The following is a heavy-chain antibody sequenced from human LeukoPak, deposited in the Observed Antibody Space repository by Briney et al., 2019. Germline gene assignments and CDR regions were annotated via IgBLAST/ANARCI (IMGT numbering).Heavy chain of an antibody. CDR1: TFTLNNYW. CDR3: ASRAGYTGGWSAFDY. Sequence: EGSLRPSCTASTFTLNNYWMSWVRQAPGKGLEWVANIKQDGSEKYYVDSVKGRFTISRDNAKNSLYLQMNSLRAEDTAVCYCASRAGYTGGWSAFDYWGQGTLVTVSS. CDR2: IKQDGSEK. V-gene: IGHV3-7*05. D-gene: IGHD6-19*01. J-gene: IGHJ4*02.